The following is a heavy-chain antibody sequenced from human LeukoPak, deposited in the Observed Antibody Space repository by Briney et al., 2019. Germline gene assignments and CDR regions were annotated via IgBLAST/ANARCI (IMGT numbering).Heavy chain of an antibody. CDR2: ISWNGGSI. J-gene: IGHJ4*02. V-gene: IGHV3-9*01. D-gene: IGHD1-26*01. Sequence: GRSLRLSCTASGFTFDDYAMHWVRQPPGKGLEWVSGISWNGGSIGYADSVKGRFTISRDNAKNSLYLQMSSLRVEDTALYYCAKGGSYYNYLDYWGQGTLVTVSS. CDR3: AKGGSYYNYLDY. CDR1: GFTFDDYA.